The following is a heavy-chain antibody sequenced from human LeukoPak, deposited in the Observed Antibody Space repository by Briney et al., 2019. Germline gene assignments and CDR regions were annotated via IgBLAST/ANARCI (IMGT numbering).Heavy chain of an antibody. V-gene: IGHV4-31*03. Sequence: PSETLSLTCTVSGDSISSGGFHWSWIRQHPGKGLEWIGYIYYSGSSYYNPSLESRVTISVDTSKNQFALKLTSVTAADTAVYYCARGEMATTYYFDYWGQGTLVTVPS. J-gene: IGHJ4*02. CDR3: ARGEMATTYYFDY. CDR2: IYYSGSS. CDR1: GDSISSGGFH. D-gene: IGHD5-24*01.